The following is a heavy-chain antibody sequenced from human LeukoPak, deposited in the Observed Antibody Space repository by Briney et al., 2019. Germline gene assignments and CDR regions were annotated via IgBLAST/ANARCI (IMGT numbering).Heavy chain of an antibody. CDR1: GFTFNSYA. V-gene: IGHV3-48*01. Sequence: PGGSLRLSCAASGFTFNSYAFNWVRQAPGKGLEWVSYISSSSNVIYYTDSVKGRFTISRDNARNLLYLQMNRLTTEDTAVYYCARGDPIYDFWSGGDYWGQGSLVTVSS. CDR3: ARGDPIYDFWSGGDY. D-gene: IGHD3-3*01. J-gene: IGHJ4*02. CDR2: ISSSSNVI.